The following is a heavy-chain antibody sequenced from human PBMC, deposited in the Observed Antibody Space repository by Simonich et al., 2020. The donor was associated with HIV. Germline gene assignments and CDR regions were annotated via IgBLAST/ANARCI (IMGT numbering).Heavy chain of an antibody. V-gene: IGHV4-34*01. CDR2: INHSGST. Sequence: QVQLQQWGAELLKPSETLSLTCAVYGGSLSGYFWSWIRQPPGKGLELIGEINHSGSTNYNPTPNSRVTTTVDKSKNQFSLKLSSVTAADTAVYYCARLKVVGTTNVLYYFDYWGQGTLVTVSS. CDR3: ARLKVVGTTNVLYYFDY. J-gene: IGHJ4*02. CDR1: GGSLSGYF. D-gene: IGHD1-26*01.